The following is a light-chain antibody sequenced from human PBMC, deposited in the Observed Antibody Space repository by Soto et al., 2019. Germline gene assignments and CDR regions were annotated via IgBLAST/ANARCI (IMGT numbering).Light chain of an antibody. CDR2: DAS. CDR3: QNYDNAPLT. V-gene: IGKV1-33*01. J-gene: IGKJ4*01. Sequence: DIQMTQSPSSLSASVGDRVTITCQASQDISNYLNWYQQKPGKAPKLLIYDASNLETGVPSRFSGSGSGTDFTFTISSLQPEDVATYYCQNYDNAPLTFGGGTKVEIK. CDR1: QDISNY.